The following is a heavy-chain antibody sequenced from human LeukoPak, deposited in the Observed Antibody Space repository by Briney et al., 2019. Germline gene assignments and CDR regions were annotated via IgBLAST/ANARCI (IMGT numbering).Heavy chain of an antibody. CDR3: ARGGGYASPIGY. V-gene: IGHV4-4*07. J-gene: IGHJ4*02. Sequence: SETLSLTCTVSNGSISIYYWSWVRQPAGKGLEWIGRISASGSTNYNPSLKSRVTMSVDTSKNQFSLKLSSVTAADTAVYYCARGGGYASPIGYWGQGALVTVSS. D-gene: IGHD5-12*01. CDR1: NGSISIYY. CDR2: ISASGST.